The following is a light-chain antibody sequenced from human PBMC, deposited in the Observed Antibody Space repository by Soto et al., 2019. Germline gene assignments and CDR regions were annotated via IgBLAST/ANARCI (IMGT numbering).Light chain of an antibody. V-gene: IGKV3-15*01. J-gene: IGKJ1*01. Sequence: EIVMTQSPATRSVSPGGRATLSCRASQGIKDYVAWFQQKPGQPPRLLIYGASTRATAIPARFSGSGSGTEFTLSISSLQSEDFAVYYCQQYNTWPRTFGQGTTGDIK. CDR1: QGIKDY. CDR2: GAS. CDR3: QQYNTWPRT.